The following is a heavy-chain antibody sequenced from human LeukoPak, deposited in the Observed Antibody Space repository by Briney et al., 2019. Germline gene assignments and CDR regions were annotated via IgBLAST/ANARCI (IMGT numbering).Heavy chain of an antibody. CDR1: GYIFTSYW. CDR3: ARTGGNSGLFYYFDY. D-gene: IGHD4-23*01. V-gene: IGHV5-51*01. J-gene: IGHJ4*02. Sequence: GESLKISCKGSGYIFTSYWIGWVRQMPGKGLEWMGIIYPGDSDTRYSPSFQGQVTISADKSISTAYLQWSSLKASDTAMYYCARTGGNSGLFYYFDYWGQGTLVTVSS. CDR2: IYPGDSDT.